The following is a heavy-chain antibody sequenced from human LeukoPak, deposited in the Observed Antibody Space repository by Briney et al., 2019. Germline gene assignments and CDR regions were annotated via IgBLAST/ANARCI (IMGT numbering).Heavy chain of an antibody. V-gene: IGHV4-39*01. CDR1: GGSISSSSYY. D-gene: IGHD3-10*01. CDR3: ARHGGSYYYGSNWFDP. J-gene: IGHJ5*02. Sequence: SETLSLTCTVSGGSISSSSYYWGWIRQPPGKGLEWIGSIYYSGSTYYNPSLKSRVTISVDTSKNQFSLKLSSVTAADTAVYYCARHGGSYYYGSNWFDPWGQGTLVTVSS. CDR2: IYYSGST.